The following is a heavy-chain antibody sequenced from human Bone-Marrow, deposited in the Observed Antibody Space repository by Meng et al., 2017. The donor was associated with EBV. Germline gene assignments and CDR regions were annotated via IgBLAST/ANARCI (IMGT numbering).Heavy chain of an antibody. V-gene: IGHV1-69*01. CDR3: AREEGTLRLGDRLDY. CDR1: GGTFRSDA. D-gene: IGHD3-16*01. Sequence: QGALGQSGREVKKPGSSVKVSCKTSGGTFRSDAISWVRQAPGQGLEWMGGLIPMSDAPHYAQKFQGRVTITADESTSTHYMDLSGLRSEDTAVYYCAREEGTLRLGDRLDYWGQGTLVTVSS. J-gene: IGHJ4*02. CDR2: LIPMSDAP.